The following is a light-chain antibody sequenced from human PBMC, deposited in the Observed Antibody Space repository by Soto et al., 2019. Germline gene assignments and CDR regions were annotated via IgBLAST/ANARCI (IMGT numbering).Light chain of an antibody. J-gene: IGKJ1*01. CDR3: QQYGSSPWT. CDR2: GAS. V-gene: IGKV3-20*01. CDR1: QSIRSNY. Sequence: ETVLTQSPGTLPLSPGERATLSCRASQSIRSNYLAWYRQTPGQAPRLLIYGASKRASGIADRFSGSGSGTDFALIISRLEPEDFALYYCQQYGSSPWTFGQGNKVEIK.